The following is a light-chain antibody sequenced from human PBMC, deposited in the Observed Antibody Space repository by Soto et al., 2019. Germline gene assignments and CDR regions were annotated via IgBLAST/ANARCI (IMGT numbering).Light chain of an antibody. CDR2: DVS. V-gene: IGLV2-14*03. CDR3: SSYTAITTTRV. J-gene: IGLJ2*01. CDR1: SSDVGGYNY. Sequence: QSALTQPASVSGSHGQSITISCTGTSSDVGGYNYVSWYQQHPGKAPQLMIYDVSSRPSGVSHRFSGSKSGTTASLTISGLQTEDEAYYFCSSYTAITTTRVFGGGTKVTVL.